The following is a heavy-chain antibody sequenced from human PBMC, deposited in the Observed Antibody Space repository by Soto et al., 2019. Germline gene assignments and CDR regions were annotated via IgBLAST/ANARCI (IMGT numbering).Heavy chain of an antibody. CDR2: IIPIFGTA. CDR3: ARPQYEALQLERRGYGMDV. CDR1: GGTFSSYA. V-gene: IGHV1-69*06. D-gene: IGHD6-6*01. Sequence: QVQLVQSGAEVKKPGSSVKVSCKASGGTFSSYAISWVRQAPGQGLEWMGGIIPIFGTANYAQKFQGRVTITADKSTSTAYMELSSLRSEDTAVYYCARPQYEALQLERRGYGMDVWGQGTTVTVSS. J-gene: IGHJ6*02.